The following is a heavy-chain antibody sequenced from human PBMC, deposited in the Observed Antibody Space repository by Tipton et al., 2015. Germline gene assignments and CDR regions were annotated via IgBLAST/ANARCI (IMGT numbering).Heavy chain of an antibody. CDR1: GFTFRNYA. J-gene: IGHJ4*02. CDR3: AKDEAAYCGGDCLGPLDY. V-gene: IGHV3-23*01. D-gene: IGHD2-21*02. Sequence: SLRLSCAASGFTFRNYAMNWVRQAPGKGLEWISYISSSSDTTYYADSVKGRFTISRDNSKNTLYLQMNSLRAEDTAVYYCAKDEAAYCGGDCLGPLDYWGQGTLVTVSS. CDR2: ISSSSDTT.